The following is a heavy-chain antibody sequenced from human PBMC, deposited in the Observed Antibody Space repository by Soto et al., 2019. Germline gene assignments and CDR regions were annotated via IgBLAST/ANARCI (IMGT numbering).Heavy chain of an antibody. J-gene: IGHJ4*02. D-gene: IGHD4-17*01. CDR1: GFTFSSYA. V-gene: IGHV3-23*01. CDR3: ARSYGDYVFDY. CDR2: ISTSGGST. Sequence: GGSLRLSCAASGFTFSSYAMSWVRQAPGKGLEWVSTISTSGGSTYYADSVKGRFTISRDNSKNTLYLQMNSLRAEDTAVYYCARSYGDYVFDYWGQGTLVTVSS.